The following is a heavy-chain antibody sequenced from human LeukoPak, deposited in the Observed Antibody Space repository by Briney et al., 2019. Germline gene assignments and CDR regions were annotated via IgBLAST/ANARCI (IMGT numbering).Heavy chain of an antibody. CDR2: ISPDDSDT. CDR1: GYSFTGYW. V-gene: IGHV5-51*01. CDR3: ARRWGTYDILTGYYRDQDAFDI. Sequence: GESLKISCKSSGYSFTGYWIAWVRQMPGKGLEWRGIISPDDSDTTYSPSFQNQVTISADKSIGTAYLQWSSLKASDTAMYYCARRWGTYDILTGYYRDQDAFDIWGQGTMVTVSS. D-gene: IGHD3-9*01. J-gene: IGHJ3*02.